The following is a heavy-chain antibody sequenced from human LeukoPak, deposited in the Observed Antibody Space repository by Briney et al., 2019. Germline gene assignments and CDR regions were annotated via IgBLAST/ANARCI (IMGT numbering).Heavy chain of an antibody. Sequence: ASVKVSCKASGYTFTDYYMHWVRQAPGQGLEWMGWINPNSGGTNYAQKFQGRVTMTRDTSISTAYMELSRLRSDDTAVYYCARVEELPNYYFDYWGQGTLVTVSS. CDR1: GYTFTDYY. CDR2: INPNSGGT. CDR3: ARVEELPNYYFDY. D-gene: IGHD1-26*01. J-gene: IGHJ4*02. V-gene: IGHV1-2*02.